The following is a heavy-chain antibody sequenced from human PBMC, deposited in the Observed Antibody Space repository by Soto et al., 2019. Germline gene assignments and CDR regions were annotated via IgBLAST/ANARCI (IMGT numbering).Heavy chain of an antibody. D-gene: IGHD1-26*01. CDR3: ARDGGSSHDAFDI. J-gene: IGHJ3*02. CDR2: INYSGST. CDR1: GGSFSGYY. V-gene: IGHV4-34*01. Sequence: SETLSLTCAVYGGSFSGYYWNWLRQPPGKGLEWIGQINYSGSTDYNPSLKSRVTISVDTSKNQLSLKLTSVTAADTAVYYCARDGGSSHDAFDIWGQGTMVTVSS.